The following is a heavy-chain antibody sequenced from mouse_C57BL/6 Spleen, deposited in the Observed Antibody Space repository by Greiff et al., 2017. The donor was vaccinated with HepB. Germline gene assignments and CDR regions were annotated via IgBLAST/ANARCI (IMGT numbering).Heavy chain of an antibody. CDR1: GFSFTSYS. CDR3: ARNYGNYWGYAMDY. CDR2: IWTGGGT. J-gene: IGHJ4*01. D-gene: IGHD2-1*01. Sequence: QVQLKASGPGLVAPSPCLSISCTVSGFSFTSYSISWVRQPPEMDLEWLGVIWTGGGTNSTSALKSRLSISKDNSKSQVFLKMNSLQTDDTARYYCARNYGNYWGYAMDYWGQGTSVTVSS. V-gene: IGHV2-9-1*01.